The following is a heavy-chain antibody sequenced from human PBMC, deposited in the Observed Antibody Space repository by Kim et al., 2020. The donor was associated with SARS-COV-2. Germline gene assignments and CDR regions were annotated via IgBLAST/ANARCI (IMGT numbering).Heavy chain of an antibody. V-gene: IGHV5-51*01. J-gene: IGHJ6*01. CDR2: IYPGDSDT. D-gene: IGHD5-18*01. Sequence: GEALKIYCKGSGYSFTSYWIGWVRQMPGKGLEWIGIIYPGDSDTRYSPSFQVQVTITADKSISTAYMQWSSLKASYTAMYYCARQGGDGYNDYYDCMDV. CDR1: GYSFTSYW. CDR3: ARQGGDGYNDYYDCMDV.